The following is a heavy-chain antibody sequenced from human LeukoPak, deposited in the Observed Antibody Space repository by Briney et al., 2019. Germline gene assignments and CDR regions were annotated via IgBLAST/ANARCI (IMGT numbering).Heavy chain of an antibody. CDR2: ISWNSGSM. Sequence: PGTSLRLSCAASGFIFDDYAVHWARQAPGKGLEWVSGISWNSGSMEYADSVKGRFTISRDNAKNSLYLQMNSLRVEDTAVYYCARSHRGGNTQDAFDIWGQGTMVTVSS. V-gene: IGHV3-9*01. CDR1: GFIFDDYA. J-gene: IGHJ3*02. D-gene: IGHD4-23*01. CDR3: ARSHRGGNTQDAFDI.